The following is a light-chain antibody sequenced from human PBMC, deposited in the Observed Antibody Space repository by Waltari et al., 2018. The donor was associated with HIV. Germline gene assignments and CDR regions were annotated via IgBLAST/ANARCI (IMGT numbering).Light chain of an antibody. CDR3: SSYTSSSTPLVV. CDR1: SSDVGGYNY. Sequence: QSALTQPASVSGSPGQSITISCTGTSSDVGGYNYVSWYQQHPGKAPKLMIYDVSNRPSGASNRFSGSKSGNTASLTISGLQAEDEADYYCSSYTSSSTPLVVFGGGTKLTVL. V-gene: IGLV2-14*03. J-gene: IGLJ2*01. CDR2: DVS.